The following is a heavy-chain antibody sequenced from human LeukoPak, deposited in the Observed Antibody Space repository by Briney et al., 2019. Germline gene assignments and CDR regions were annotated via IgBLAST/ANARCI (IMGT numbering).Heavy chain of an antibody. CDR2: ITPSGDNT. CDR1: GIRFSCQE. V-gene: IGHV3-23*01. Sequence: GSLRTLWSTPGIRFSCQENSWVRPAPGRGTEWVSAITPSGDNTWCAESMKGRFTISRDNSKNTLYLQMSSLRAEDTAVYYCAKHQVRSHDYWGQGTLVTVSS. D-gene: IGHD4-17*01. J-gene: IGHJ4*02. CDR3: AKHQVRSHDY.